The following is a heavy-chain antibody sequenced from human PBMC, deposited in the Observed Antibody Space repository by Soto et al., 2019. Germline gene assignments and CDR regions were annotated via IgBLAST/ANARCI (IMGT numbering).Heavy chain of an antibody. V-gene: IGHV4-39*01. CDR2: IYYSGST. Sequence: QLQLQESGPGLVKPSETLSLNCTVSGGSISSSSYYWGWIRQPPGTGLEWIGRIYYSGSTYYNTSLKSRVAIALDTSQNPFSLKLSSVTDADTAVYYCARHTPAISISDHGGQGTLVTVSS. CDR3: ARHTPAISISDH. J-gene: IGHJ4*02. CDR1: GGSISSSSYY. D-gene: IGHD2-15*01.